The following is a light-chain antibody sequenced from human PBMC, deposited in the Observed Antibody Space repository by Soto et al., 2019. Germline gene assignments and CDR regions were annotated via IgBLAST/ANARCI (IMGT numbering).Light chain of an antibody. CDR3: SSYTSSGPLVV. J-gene: IGLJ2*01. CDR2: EVS. V-gene: IGLV2-14*01. CDR1: SSDVGGYRY. Sequence: QSVLTQPASVSGSPGQSLTISCTGTSSDVGGYRYVSWYQQFPDKAPKLMIYEVSNRPSGVSSRFSGSKSGNTASLTISGLQAEDEADYYCSSYTSSGPLVVFGGGT.